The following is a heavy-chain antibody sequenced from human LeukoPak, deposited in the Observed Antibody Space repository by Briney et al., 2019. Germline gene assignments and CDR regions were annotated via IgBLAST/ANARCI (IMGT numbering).Heavy chain of an antibody. J-gene: IGHJ4*02. CDR3: ARGYDILTGNPNFDY. V-gene: IGHV1-18*04. Sequence: ASVKVSCKASGYTFTSYGISWVRQAPGQGLEWMGWISAYNGNTNYAQKLQGRVTMTTDTSTSTAYMELRSLRSDDTAVYYCARGYDILTGNPNFDYWGQGTLVTVSS. CDR1: GYTFTSYG. D-gene: IGHD3-9*01. CDR2: ISAYNGNT.